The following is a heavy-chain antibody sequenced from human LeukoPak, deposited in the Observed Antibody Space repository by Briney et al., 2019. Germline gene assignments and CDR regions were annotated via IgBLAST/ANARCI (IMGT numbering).Heavy chain of an antibody. CDR2: ISAYNGGT. V-gene: IGHV1-18*01. J-gene: IGHJ4*02. CDR3: ARFEDGSSWPWPGLDY. CDR1: GYTFTGFA. D-gene: IGHD6-13*01. Sequence: ASVKVSCKASGYTFTGFAISWVRQAPGQGLEWMGWISAYNGGTNYAQSVQDRVTMTTDTATSTVYMELRSLRTDDTAIYYCARFEDGSSWPWPGLDYWGQGTLVTVSS.